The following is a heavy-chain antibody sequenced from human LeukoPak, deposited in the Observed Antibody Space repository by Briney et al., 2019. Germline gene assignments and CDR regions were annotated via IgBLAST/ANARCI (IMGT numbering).Heavy chain of an antibody. V-gene: IGHV4-39*01. CDR3: ARAPMVRGVISWFDP. Sequence: SETLSLTCTVSGGSISSSSYYWGWIRQPPGKGLEWIGSIYYSGSTYYNPSLKSRVTISVDTSKNQFSLKLSSVTAADTAVYYCARAPMVRGVISWFDPWGQGTLVTVSS. J-gene: IGHJ5*02. CDR1: GGSISSSSYY. D-gene: IGHD3-10*01. CDR2: IYYSGST.